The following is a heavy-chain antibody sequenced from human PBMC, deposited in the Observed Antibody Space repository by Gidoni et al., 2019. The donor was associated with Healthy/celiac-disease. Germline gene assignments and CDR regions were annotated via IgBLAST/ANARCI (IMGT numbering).Heavy chain of an antibody. CDR3: ARTLYKGCHSSSCYYYYYGMDV. J-gene: IGHJ6*02. Sequence: KPSETLSLTCAVYGGSFSGYYWSWIRQPPGKGLEWIGEINHSGSTNYNPSLKSRVTISVDTSKNQFSLKLSSVTAADTAVYYCARTLYKGCHSSSCYYYYYGMDVWGQGTTVTVSS. V-gene: IGHV4-34*01. CDR2: INHSGST. CDR1: GGSFSGYY. D-gene: IGHD6-13*01.